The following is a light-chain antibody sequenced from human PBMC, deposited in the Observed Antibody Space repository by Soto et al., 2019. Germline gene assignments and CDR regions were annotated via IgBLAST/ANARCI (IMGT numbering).Light chain of an antibody. J-gene: IGKJ2*01. CDR2: DAS. CDR3: QQRSNWPPT. Sequence: EIVLTQSPDTLSLSPGERATLSCRASQSVSSYLAWYQQKPGQAPRLLIYDASNRATGIPARFSGSGSGTDFTLTFSSLEPEDFAVYYCQQRSNWPPTFGQGTKLEIK. V-gene: IGKV3-11*01. CDR1: QSVSSY.